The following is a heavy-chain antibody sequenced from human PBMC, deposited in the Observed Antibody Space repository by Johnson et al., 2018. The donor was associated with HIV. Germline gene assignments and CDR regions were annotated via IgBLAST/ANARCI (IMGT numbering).Heavy chain of an antibody. D-gene: IGHD4-23*01. Sequence: QMLLVESGGGWVKPGGSLRLSCAASGFIFSDSYMSWIRQAPWKGLEWLSYITASGSPIYYADSVKGRVTISRDNSKNTLYLQMNSLRAEDTAVYYCAKVGATVITPRGEAFDIWGQGTMVTVSS. CDR3: AKVGATVITPRGEAFDI. V-gene: IGHV3-11*04. J-gene: IGHJ3*02. CDR1: GFIFSDSY. CDR2: ITASGSPI.